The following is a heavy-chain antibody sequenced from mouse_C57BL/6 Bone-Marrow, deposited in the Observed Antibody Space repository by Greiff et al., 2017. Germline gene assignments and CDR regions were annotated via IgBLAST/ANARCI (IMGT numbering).Heavy chain of an antibody. V-gene: IGHV5-6*01. CDR2: ISSGGSYT. J-gene: IGHJ1*03. CDR3: ARQSGSYYSNYFDV. CDR1: GFTFSSYG. Sequence: EVQVVESGGDLVKPGGSLKLSCAASGFTFSSYGMSWVRQTPDKRLEWVATISSGGSYTYYPDSVQGRFTISRDNAKNTLYLQMSSLKSEDTAMYYCARQSGSYYSNYFDVWGTGTTVTVSS. D-gene: IGHD2-5*01.